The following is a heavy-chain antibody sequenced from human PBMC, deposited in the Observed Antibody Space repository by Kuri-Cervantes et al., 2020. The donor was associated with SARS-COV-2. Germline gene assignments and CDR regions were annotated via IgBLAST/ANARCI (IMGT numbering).Heavy chain of an antibody. CDR1: GYTFTSYY. Sequence: ASVKVSCKASGYTFTSYYMHWLRQAPGQGLEWMGIINPNGGSTSYAQKFQGRVTRNRETSTSTVYMELSSLRSEDAAVYYCARLRSLYSSSPYNWFDPWGQGALVIVAA. J-gene: IGHJ5*02. V-gene: IGHV1-46*01. CDR3: ARLRSLYSSSPYNWFDP. D-gene: IGHD6-6*01. CDR2: INPNGGST.